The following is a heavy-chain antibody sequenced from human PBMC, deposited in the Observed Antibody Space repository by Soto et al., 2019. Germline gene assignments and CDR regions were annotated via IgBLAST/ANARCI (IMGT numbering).Heavy chain of an antibody. CDR2: IFYSGTT. V-gene: IGHV4-31*03. D-gene: IGHD2-2*01. Sequence: QVQLQESGPGLVKPSQTLSLTCTVSGGSISSGGYYWSWIRQHPGKGLEWIGYIFYSGTTYYNPSLKSRFTNSVDTLRTRSPLKLSSVTAADPAVYYGARARWEYFGITGCLPWFDPWGQGPLLPVSS. J-gene: IGHJ5*02. CDR3: ARARWEYFGITGCLPWFDP. CDR1: GGSISSGGYY.